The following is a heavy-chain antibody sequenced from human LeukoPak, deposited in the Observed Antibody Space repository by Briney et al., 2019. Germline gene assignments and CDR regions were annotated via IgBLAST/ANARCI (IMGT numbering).Heavy chain of an antibody. CDR2: IYTSGST. D-gene: IGHD3-22*01. V-gene: IGHV4-4*07. Sequence: SETLSLTCTVSGGSISSYYWSWIRQPAGKGLEWIGRIYTSGSTYYNPSLKSRVTISVDTSKNQFSLKLSSVTAADTAVYYCAVGVYGSSGYDIAFDYWGQGTLVTVSS. CDR1: GGSISSYY. J-gene: IGHJ4*02. CDR3: AVGVYGSSGYDIAFDY.